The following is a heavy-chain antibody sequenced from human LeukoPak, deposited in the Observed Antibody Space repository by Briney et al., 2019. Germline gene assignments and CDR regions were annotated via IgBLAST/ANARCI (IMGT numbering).Heavy chain of an antibody. CDR1: GLTFSSHW. J-gene: IGHJ4*02. D-gene: IGHD6-6*01. Sequence: GGSLRLSCAASGLTFSSHWKHWVRQAPGKGLVWVSRISPTGSTTSYADSVKGRFTVSRDNAKNTLYLQVNNLRAEDTAVYYCARGPNSNWSGLDFWGQGTLLTVSS. V-gene: IGHV3-74*01. CDR3: ARGPNSNWSGLDF. CDR2: ISPTGSTT.